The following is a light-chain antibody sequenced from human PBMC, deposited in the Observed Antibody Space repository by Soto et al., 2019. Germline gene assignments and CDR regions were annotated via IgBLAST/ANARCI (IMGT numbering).Light chain of an antibody. V-gene: IGLV2-14*01. CDR1: SGDVGGYDY. Sequence: QSMLTQPASESGSPGQSIAISCTGTSGDVGGYDYVSWYQQHPDKAPKLMIYEVTKRPSWVSNRFSGSKSGNTASLTISGLQPEDEADYYCSSHTSGSTRLFGSGTKVTVL. CDR2: EVT. J-gene: IGLJ1*01. CDR3: SSHTSGSTRL.